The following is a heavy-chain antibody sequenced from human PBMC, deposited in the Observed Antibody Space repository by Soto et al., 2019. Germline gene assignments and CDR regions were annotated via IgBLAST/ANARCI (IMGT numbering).Heavy chain of an antibody. CDR3: AKVRGYFGSGTHFFDY. Sequence: ASVKVSCKASGYTFTTYYIHWVRQAPGQGLEWMGIINPSSGSRTYAQKFQGRITMTRDTSTSTVYMELSSLRSEDTAVYYCAKVRGYFGSGTHFFDYWGQGTPVTVSS. D-gene: IGHD3-10*01. CDR2: INPSSGSR. V-gene: IGHV1-46*03. CDR1: GYTFTTYY. J-gene: IGHJ4*02.